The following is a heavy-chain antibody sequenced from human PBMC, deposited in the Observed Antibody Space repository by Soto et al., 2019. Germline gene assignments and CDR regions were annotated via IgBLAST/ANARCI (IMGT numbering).Heavy chain of an antibody. D-gene: IGHD1-7*01. V-gene: IGHV2-70*01. J-gene: IGHJ6*02. CDR2: IDWDDDK. CDR3: ARIGTTNGMDV. CDR1: GFSLSTSGMC. Sequence: SGPTLVNPTQTLTLTCTSSGFSLSTSGMCVSWIRQPPGTALELLALIDWDDDKYYSTSLKTRLTISKDTSKNQVVLTMTNMDPVDTATYYCARIGTTNGMDVWGQGTTVTVSS.